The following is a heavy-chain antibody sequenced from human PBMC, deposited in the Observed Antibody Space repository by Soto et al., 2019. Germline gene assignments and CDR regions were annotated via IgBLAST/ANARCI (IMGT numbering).Heavy chain of an antibody. CDR3: ARHVWGYSSSWYPTDYYYGMDV. Sequence: AETLSLTCTVSGGSSSSSSYYWFWIRHPPGKGLEWIGSIYYSGSTYYNPSLKSRVTISVDTSKNQFSLKLSSVTAADTAVYYCARHVWGYSSSWYPTDYYYGMDVWGQGTTVTVSS. J-gene: IGHJ6*02. CDR1: GGSSSSSSYY. CDR2: IYYSGST. D-gene: IGHD6-13*01. V-gene: IGHV4-39*01.